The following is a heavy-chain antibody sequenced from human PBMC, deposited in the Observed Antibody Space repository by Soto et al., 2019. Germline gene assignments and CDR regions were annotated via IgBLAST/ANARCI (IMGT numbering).Heavy chain of an antibody. D-gene: IGHD5-18*01. V-gene: IGHV3-23*01. CDR2: VSGSGSRP. J-gene: IGHJ4*02. Sequence: EEHLLESGGGLVQPGGSLRLSCAATGFNFGSYAMGWVRQAPGKGLEWVSGVSGSGSRPYYADSVKGRLTISKDKPKNTLYLALNHLRSKEPAVYFCVKGKESGYRGAFDSWGQGTMVTVSS. CDR3: VKGKESGYRGAFDS. CDR1: GFNFGSYA.